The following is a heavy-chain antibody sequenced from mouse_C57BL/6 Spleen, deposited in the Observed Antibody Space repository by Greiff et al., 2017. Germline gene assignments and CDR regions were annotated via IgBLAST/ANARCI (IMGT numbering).Heavy chain of an antibody. CDR1: GFNIKDDY. J-gene: IGHJ2*01. CDR3: TAIYDGYGDY. CDR2: IDPENGDT. V-gene: IGHV14-4*01. D-gene: IGHD2-3*01. Sequence: EVQLQQSGAELVRPGASVKLSCTASGFNIKDDYMHWVKQRPEQGLEWIGWIDPENGDTEYASKFQGKATITADTSSNPAYLQLSSLTSEDSAVDDCTAIYDGYGDYGGQGTTLTVSS.